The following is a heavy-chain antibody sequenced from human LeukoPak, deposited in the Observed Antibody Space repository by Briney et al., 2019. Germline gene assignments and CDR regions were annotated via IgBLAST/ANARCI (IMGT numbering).Heavy chain of an antibody. CDR1: GASINGYF. D-gene: IGHD1-26*01. CDR2: VSHTGAT. J-gene: IGHJ3*01. CDR3: ARDRRGSFYTFDL. Sequence: PSETLSLTCTVSGASINGYFWSWVRQTPEKGLQWIGYVSHTGATTSNPTLESRVSITIDTSKSQISLTMTSVTAADSALYYCARDRRGSFYTFDLWGPGTIVSAS. V-gene: IGHV4-59*01.